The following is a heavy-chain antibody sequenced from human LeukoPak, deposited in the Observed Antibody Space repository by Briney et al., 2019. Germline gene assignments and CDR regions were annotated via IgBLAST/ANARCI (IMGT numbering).Heavy chain of an antibody. CDR3: AKGSIDWYYFDY. Sequence: SGGSLRLSCAASGFSFSTYDMHWVRQAPGKGLEWVAVISSDGSHKYWADSVKGRFTIYRDNSKNTVYLQMNSLRAEDTAVYYCAKGSIDWYYFDYWGPGTMVT. CDR2: ISSDGSHK. D-gene: IGHD3-9*01. J-gene: IGHJ4*02. CDR1: GFSFSTYD. V-gene: IGHV3-30*18.